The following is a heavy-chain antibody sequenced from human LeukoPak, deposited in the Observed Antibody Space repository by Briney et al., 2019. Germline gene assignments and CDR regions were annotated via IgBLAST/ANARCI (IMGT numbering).Heavy chain of an antibody. Sequence: GGSLRLSCAASGFTFSDYYMSWIRQAPGKGLEWVSYISSSGSTIYYADSVKGRFTISRDNAKNSLYLQMNSLRAEDTAAYYCAREYCSGGSCSAGNYWGQGTLVTVSS. CDR1: GFTFSDYY. V-gene: IGHV3-11*04. CDR2: ISSSGSTI. CDR3: AREYCSGGSCSAGNY. J-gene: IGHJ4*02. D-gene: IGHD2-15*01.